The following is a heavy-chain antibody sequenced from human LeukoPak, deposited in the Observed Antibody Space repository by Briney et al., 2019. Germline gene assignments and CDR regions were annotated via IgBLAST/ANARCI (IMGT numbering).Heavy chain of an antibody. CDR2: ISTSSGTI. Sequence: PGGSLRLSCAASGFTFSSYSMNWVRQAPGKGLEWVSYISTSSGTIYYADSLKGRFIISRDNAKNSLYLQMNSLRAEDTAVYYCARDHSNWEGVDYWGQGTLVTVSS. CDR3: ARDHSNWEGVDY. V-gene: IGHV3-48*01. CDR1: GFTFSSYS. D-gene: IGHD1-1*01. J-gene: IGHJ4*02.